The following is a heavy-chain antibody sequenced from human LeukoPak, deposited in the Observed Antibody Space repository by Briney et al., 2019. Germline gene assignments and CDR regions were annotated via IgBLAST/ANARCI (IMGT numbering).Heavy chain of an antibody. V-gene: IGHV4-31*03. CDR2: IYYSGST. CDR3: ARHDSSSSSLNY. D-gene: IGHD6-6*01. J-gene: IGHJ4*02. Sequence: SQTLSLTCTVSGGSLSSGGYYWSWLRQHPGRGLEWIGYIYYSGSTNYNPSLKSRVTISVDTSKNQFSLKLSSVTAADTAVYYCARHDSSSSSLNYWGQGTLVTVSS. CDR1: GGSLSSGGYY.